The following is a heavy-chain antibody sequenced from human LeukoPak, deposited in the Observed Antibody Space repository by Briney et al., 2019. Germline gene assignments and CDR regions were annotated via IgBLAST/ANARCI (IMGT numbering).Heavy chain of an antibody. Sequence: SETLSLTCTVSGGSISSSYWSWIRQPPGKGLEWIGYIYYTGSTTYNPSLKSRVTISVDTSKNQFSLKLSSVTAADTAVYYCARELSMVRGVISHYYYYYMDVWGKGTTVTVSS. CDR3: ARELSMVRGVISHYYYYYMDV. CDR2: IYYTGST. V-gene: IGHV4-59*12. CDR1: GGSISSSY. D-gene: IGHD3-10*01. J-gene: IGHJ6*03.